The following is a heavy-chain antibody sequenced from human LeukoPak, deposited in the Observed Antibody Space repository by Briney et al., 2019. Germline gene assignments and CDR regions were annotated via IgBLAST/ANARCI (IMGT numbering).Heavy chain of an antibody. D-gene: IGHD5-18*01. Sequence: GRSLRLSCAASGFTFDDYAMHWVRQAPGKGLEWVSGISWNSGSIGYADSVKGRFTISRDNAKNSLYLQMNSLRAEDTALYYRAKVGGYSHGSYYYNYGMDVWGQGTTVTVSS. J-gene: IGHJ6*02. CDR3: AKVGGYSHGSYYYNYGMDV. CDR2: ISWNSGSI. V-gene: IGHV3-9*01. CDR1: GFTFDDYA.